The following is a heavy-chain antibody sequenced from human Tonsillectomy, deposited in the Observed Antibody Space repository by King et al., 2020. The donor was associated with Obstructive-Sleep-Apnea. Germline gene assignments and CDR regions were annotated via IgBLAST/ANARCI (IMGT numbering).Heavy chain of an antibody. Sequence: QLQESGPGLVKPSETLSLTCIVSGGSISSSRYYWGWIRQPPGKGLEWIGSIYYSGGTYYNPSLKSRVTISVDTSKNQFSLRLSSVTAADTAVYYCARDIGGGYDDYWGHGTLVTVSS. CDR1: GGSISSSRYY. V-gene: IGHV4-39*07. D-gene: IGHD5-12*01. J-gene: IGHJ4*01. CDR3: ARDIGGGYDDY. CDR2: IYYSGGT.